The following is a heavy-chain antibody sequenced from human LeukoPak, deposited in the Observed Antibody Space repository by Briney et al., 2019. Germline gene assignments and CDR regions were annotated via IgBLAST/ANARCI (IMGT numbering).Heavy chain of an antibody. Sequence: GRSLRLSCAASGFIFSTYAMHWVRQAPGKGLEWVALISNDGNNQYYADSVKGRFTISRDNSKNTLYLQMNSLRAEDTAVYYCAKLLYYYDSSQPYWGQGTLVTVSS. V-gene: IGHV3-30-3*02. CDR2: ISNDGNNQ. D-gene: IGHD3-22*01. CDR1: GFIFSTYA. J-gene: IGHJ4*02. CDR3: AKLLYYYDSSQPY.